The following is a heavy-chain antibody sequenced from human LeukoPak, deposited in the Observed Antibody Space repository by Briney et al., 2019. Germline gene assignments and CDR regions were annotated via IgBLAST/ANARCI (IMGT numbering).Heavy chain of an antibody. J-gene: IGHJ4*02. Sequence: GESLKISCKTSGYSFTRYWIAWVRQTPGKGLEWMGIIYPDDSDTRYSPAFQGQVTISADKSITTAYLHRSSLKASDTAVYYCARPSGTYFPFDYWGQGTLVTVSS. CDR3: ARPSGTYFPFDY. CDR1: GYSFTRYW. V-gene: IGHV5-51*01. D-gene: IGHD1-26*01. CDR2: IYPDDSDT.